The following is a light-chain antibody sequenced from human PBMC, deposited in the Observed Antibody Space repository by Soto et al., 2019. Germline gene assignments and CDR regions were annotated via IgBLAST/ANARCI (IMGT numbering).Light chain of an antibody. CDR1: QSVSSNH. J-gene: IGKJ2*01. CDR2: GAS. Sequence: EIVLTQSPGSLSLSPRERATLSCRASQSVSSNHLAWYQQKPGQAPRLLIYGASRRATGIPDRFSGSGSGTEFTLTISRLEPEDFAVYYCQQYGSSTYTFGQGTKADIK. V-gene: IGKV3-20*01. CDR3: QQYGSSTYT.